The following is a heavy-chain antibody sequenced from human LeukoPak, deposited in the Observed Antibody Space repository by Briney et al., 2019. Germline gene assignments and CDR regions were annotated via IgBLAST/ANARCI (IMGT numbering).Heavy chain of an antibody. Sequence: SGGSLRLSCAAPGFTFSSYGMHWVRQAPGKGLEWVAVISNDGSKKYYADSVKGRFTISRDNSKNTLSLQVSSLRAEDTAVYYCAKDRYSYAFEYSDSWGQGTLVTVSS. CDR2: ISNDGSKK. CDR3: AKDRYSYAFEYSDS. CDR1: GFTFSSYG. J-gene: IGHJ4*02. V-gene: IGHV3-30*18. D-gene: IGHD5-18*01.